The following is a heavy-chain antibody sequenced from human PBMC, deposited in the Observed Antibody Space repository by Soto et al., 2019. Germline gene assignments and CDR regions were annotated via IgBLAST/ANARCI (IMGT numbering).Heavy chain of an antibody. J-gene: IGHJ4*02. CDR3: ARDDYYDSSGYVAPLDY. CDR1: GFTFSSYS. Sequence: EVQLVESGGGLVKPGGSLRLSCAASGFTFSSYSMKWVRQAPGKGLEWVSSISSSSSYIYYADSVKGRFTISRDNAKNSLYLQMNSLRAEDTAVYYCARDDYYDSSGYVAPLDYLGQGTLVTVSS. V-gene: IGHV3-21*01. D-gene: IGHD3-22*01. CDR2: ISSSSSYI.